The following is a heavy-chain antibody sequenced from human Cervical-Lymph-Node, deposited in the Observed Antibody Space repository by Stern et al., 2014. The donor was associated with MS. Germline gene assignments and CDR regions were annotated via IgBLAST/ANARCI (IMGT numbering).Heavy chain of an antibody. CDR3: ARYFGFDP. J-gene: IGHJ5*02. Sequence: EVQLVESGGGLVQPGRSLRLSCTASGFTFGDFVMSWFRQAPGKGLEWVGFIRTKAKAETSESAASVTGRFTIARDDTTSIAYLQMNSMKYEDTAMYSCARYFGFDPWGQGTLVTVSS. V-gene: IGHV3-49*03. CDR2: IRTKAKAETS. D-gene: IGHD2/OR15-2a*01. CDR1: GFTFGDFV.